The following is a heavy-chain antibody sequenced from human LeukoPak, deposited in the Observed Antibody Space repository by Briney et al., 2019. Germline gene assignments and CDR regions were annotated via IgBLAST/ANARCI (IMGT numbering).Heavy chain of an antibody. J-gene: IGHJ4*02. CDR1: GYTFTGYY. Sequence: ASVKVSCKASGYTFTGYYIHWVRQAPGQGLEWMGWINPNSGGTNCAQRFQGRVTMTRDTSISTAYMELSRLTSDDTAVYYCAKDSSSWYSPPFHFDYWGQGTLVTVSS. D-gene: IGHD6-13*01. CDR3: AKDSSSWYSPPFHFDY. CDR2: INPNSGGT. V-gene: IGHV1-2*02.